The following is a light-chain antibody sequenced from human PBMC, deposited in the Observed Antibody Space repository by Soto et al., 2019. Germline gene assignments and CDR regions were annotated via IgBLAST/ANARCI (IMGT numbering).Light chain of an antibody. V-gene: IGLV2-14*03. J-gene: IGLJ1*01. CDR1: SSDVGAYNR. CDR3: SSITTSSTYV. CDR2: GVS. Sequence: QSALTQPASVSGSPGQSITISCTGSSSDVGAYNRVSWYQQHPGKAPKLIIHGVSNRPSGISNRFSDSKSGSTASLTISGLQPEDEAEYYCSSITTSSTYVFGTGTKVTVL.